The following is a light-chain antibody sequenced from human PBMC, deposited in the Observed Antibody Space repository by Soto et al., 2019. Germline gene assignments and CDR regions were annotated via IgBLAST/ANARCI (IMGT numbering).Light chain of an antibody. CDR2: SAS. Sequence: DIQMTQSPSSLSASVRDRVTITCRASQTISTHLNWYQQKPGKAPKLLIYSASTLQSGVPSRFSGSGSGTDFNLTINSLPPEDFATYYCQQSLTIPYTFGQGTKLEIK. CDR3: QQSLTIPYT. V-gene: IGKV1-39*01. J-gene: IGKJ2*01. CDR1: QTISTH.